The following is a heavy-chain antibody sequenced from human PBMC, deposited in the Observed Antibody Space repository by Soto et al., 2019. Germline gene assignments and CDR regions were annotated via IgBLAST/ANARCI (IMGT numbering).Heavy chain of an antibody. J-gene: IGHJ3*02. CDR2: ISYDGSNK. D-gene: IGHD1-26*01. Sequence: QVQLVESGGGVVQPGRSLRLSCAASGFTFSSYGMHWVRQAPGKGLEWVAVISYDGSNKYYADSVKGRFTISRDNSQNTLYLQMNSLRAEDTAVYYCAKDKGSWTDAFDIWGQGTMVTVSS. CDR1: GFTFSSYG. V-gene: IGHV3-30*18. CDR3: AKDKGSWTDAFDI.